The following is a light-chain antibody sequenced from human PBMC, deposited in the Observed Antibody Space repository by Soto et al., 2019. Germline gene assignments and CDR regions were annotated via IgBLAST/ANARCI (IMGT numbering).Light chain of an antibody. Sequence: EIVLTQSPGTLSLSPGERATLSCRASQSVSSTSLAWYQQKPGQAPRVLIYGASSRATGIPDRFSGSGPGTDFTLTINRLEPEDFAVYYCQQYGSSPPITFGQGTRLEIK. J-gene: IGKJ5*01. CDR2: GAS. CDR1: QSVSSTS. V-gene: IGKV3-20*01. CDR3: QQYGSSPPIT.